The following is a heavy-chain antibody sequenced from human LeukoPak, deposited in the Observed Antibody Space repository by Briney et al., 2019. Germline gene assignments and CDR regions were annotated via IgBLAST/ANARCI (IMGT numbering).Heavy chain of an antibody. J-gene: IGHJ4*02. V-gene: IGHV3-30*03. D-gene: IGHD4-11*01. Sequence: PGGSLRLSCAASGFRFSAYGMHWVRQAPGKGLEWVAVISFDGSGKYYADSVKGRFTISRDDSKDTLYLQMNSLRAEDTAVYYCARALNLGTTDSYWGQGILVIVSS. CDR2: ISFDGSGK. CDR3: ARALNLGTTDSY. CDR1: GFRFSAYG.